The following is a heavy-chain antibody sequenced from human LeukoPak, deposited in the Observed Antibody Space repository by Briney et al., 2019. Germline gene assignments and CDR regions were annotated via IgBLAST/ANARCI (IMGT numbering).Heavy chain of an antibody. CDR3: ARDAHGSSWYWLGWFDP. CDR2: IDHSGST. J-gene: IGHJ5*02. CDR1: GYSISSGYY. Sequence: PSETLSLTCTVSGYSISSGYYWGWIRQPPGKGLEWTGSIDHSGSTYYNPSLKSRITISVDTSKNQFSLKLSSVTAADTAVYYCARDAHGSSWYWLGWFDPWGQGTLVTVS. D-gene: IGHD6-13*01. V-gene: IGHV4-38-2*02.